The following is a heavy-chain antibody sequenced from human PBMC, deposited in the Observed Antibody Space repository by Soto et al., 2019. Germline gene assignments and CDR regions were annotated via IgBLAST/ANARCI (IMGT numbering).Heavy chain of an antibody. J-gene: IGHJ4*02. V-gene: IGHV1-46*03. Sequence: ASVKVSCTASGYTFTSYYMHWVRQAPGQGLEWMGIINPSGGSTSYAQKFQGRVTMTRDTSTSTVYMELSSLRSEDTAVYYCARDLRIDDFWSGSDYWGQGTLVTVSS. D-gene: IGHD3-3*01. CDR1: GYTFTSYY. CDR3: ARDLRIDDFWSGSDY. CDR2: INPSGGST.